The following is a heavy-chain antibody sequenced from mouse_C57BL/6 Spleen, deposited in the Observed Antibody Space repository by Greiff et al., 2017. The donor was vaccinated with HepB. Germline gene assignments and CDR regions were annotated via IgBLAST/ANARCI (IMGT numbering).Heavy chain of an antibody. Sequence: QVQLQQPGAELVKPGASVKMSCKASGYTFTSYWITWVKQRPGQGLEWIGDIYPGSGSTNYNEKFKSKATLTVDTSSSTAYMQPSSLTSEDSAVYYCARCDYDDYYAMDYWGQGTSVTVSS. CDR3: ARCDYDDYYAMDY. CDR1: GYTFTSYW. CDR2: IYPGSGST. V-gene: IGHV1-55*01. D-gene: IGHD2-4*01. J-gene: IGHJ4*01.